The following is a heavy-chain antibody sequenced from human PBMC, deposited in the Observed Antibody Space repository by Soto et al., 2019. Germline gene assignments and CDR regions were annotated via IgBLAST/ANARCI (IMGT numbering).Heavy chain of an antibody. CDR1: GYTFTSYG. Sequence: GASVKVSCKASGYTFTSYGISWVRQAPGQGLEWMGWISAYNGNTNYAQKLQGRVTMTTDTSTSTAYMELRSLRSDDTAVYYCARKEIRCSGGSCYLSLDDYWGQGTLVTVSS. D-gene: IGHD2-15*01. CDR2: ISAYNGNT. J-gene: IGHJ4*02. CDR3: ARKEIRCSGGSCYLSLDDY. V-gene: IGHV1-18*01.